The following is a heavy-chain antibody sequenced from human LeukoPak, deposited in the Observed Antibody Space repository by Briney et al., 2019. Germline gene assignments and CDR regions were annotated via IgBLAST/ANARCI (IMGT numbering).Heavy chain of an antibody. CDR1: TFTKAW. Sequence: PGGSLRLSCVVSTFTKAWMNWVPQAPGKGLEWVGRVKNRGDGRTTDYAAPVKGTFIISRDDSKKTVYLQMDSLKTEDTAVYFCTTEYFGGFEYWGQGTLVTVSS. J-gene: IGHJ4*02. CDR2: VKNRGDGRTT. D-gene: IGHD3-16*01. CDR3: TTEYFGGFEY. V-gene: IGHV3-15*07.